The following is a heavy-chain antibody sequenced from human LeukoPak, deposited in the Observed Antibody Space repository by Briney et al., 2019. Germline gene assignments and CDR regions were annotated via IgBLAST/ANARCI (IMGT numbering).Heavy chain of an antibody. D-gene: IGHD2-15*01. V-gene: IGHV1-69*01. J-gene: IGHJ4*02. CDR2: IIPIFGTA. CDR1: GGTFSSYA. CDR3: ARCLGGSCYLFDY. Sequence: SVKVSCKASGGTFSSYAISWVRQAPGQGLERMGGIIPIFGTANYAQKFQGRVTITADESTSTAYMELSSLRSEDTAVYYCARCLGGSCYLFDYWGQGTLVTVSS.